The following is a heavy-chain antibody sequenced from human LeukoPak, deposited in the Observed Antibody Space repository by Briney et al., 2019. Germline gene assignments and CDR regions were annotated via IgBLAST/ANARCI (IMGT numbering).Heavy chain of an antibody. CDR1: GGTFTSYA. Sequence: GASVKVSCKASGGTFTSYAISWVRQAPGQGREWMGRIIPILGIANYAQKFQGRVTITADKSTSTAYMELSSLRSEDTAVYYCARVPRERLGYYYHYMDVWGRGTTVTVSS. CDR2: IIPILGIA. CDR3: ARVPRERLGYYYHYMDV. V-gene: IGHV1-69*04. J-gene: IGHJ6*03. D-gene: IGHD6-25*01.